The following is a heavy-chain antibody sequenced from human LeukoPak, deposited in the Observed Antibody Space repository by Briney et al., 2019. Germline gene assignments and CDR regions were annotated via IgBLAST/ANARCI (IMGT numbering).Heavy chain of an antibody. CDR1: RDALSGYY. CDR2: KNYRGDT. J-gene: IGHJ5*02. V-gene: IGHV4-59*01. D-gene: IGHD1-26*01. CDR3: ASGSHNWLDP. Sequence: PSETLSLTCTLSRDALSGYYWSCIWPPPGKGLEWIGYKNYRGDTHYSPSLKTRVTLSADTSKNKFSLKLSSLSAADTAVYFCASGSHNWLDPCGQGTPVTVSS.